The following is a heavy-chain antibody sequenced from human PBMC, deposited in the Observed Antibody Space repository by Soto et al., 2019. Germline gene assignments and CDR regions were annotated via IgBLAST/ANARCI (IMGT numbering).Heavy chain of an antibody. J-gene: IGHJ6*02. CDR1: GFTFNSSA. Sequence: QTKLVQSGPEVKKPGTSVKVSCKAPGFTFNSSALQWVRLARGQRLEWIGWIVFDSGDTNYAQKFQERVTITRDMSTSTGYMELSSLRSEDTAVYYCAADMDPYYCDGMDVWGQGTTVTVSS. CDR3: AADMDPYYCDGMDV. CDR2: IVFDSGDT. V-gene: IGHV1-58*01.